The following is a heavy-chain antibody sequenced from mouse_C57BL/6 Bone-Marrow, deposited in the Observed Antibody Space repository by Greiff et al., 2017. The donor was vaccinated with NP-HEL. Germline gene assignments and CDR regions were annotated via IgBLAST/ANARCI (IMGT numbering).Heavy chain of an antibody. V-gene: IGHV1-55*01. Sequence: VQLQQPGAELVKPGASVKMSCKASGYTFTSYWITWVKQRPGQGLEWIGDIYPGSGSTNYNEKFKGKATLTVDTSSSTAYMQLSSLTSEDSAVYYCARTTMITRRRVRYAEDYGGWGTSVTVT. CDR1: GYTFTSYW. D-gene: IGHD2-4*01. CDR2: IYPGSGST. CDR3: ARTTMITRRRVRYAEDY. J-gene: IGHJ4*01.